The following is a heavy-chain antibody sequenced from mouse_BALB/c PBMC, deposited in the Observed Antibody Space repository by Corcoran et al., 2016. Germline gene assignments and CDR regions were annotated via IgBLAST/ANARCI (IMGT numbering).Heavy chain of an antibody. CDR1: GYTFTSSV. V-gene: IGHV1S136*01. D-gene: IGHD2-1*01. J-gene: IGHJ4*01. CDR3: ASYYDYAMDY. CDR2: INPYNDGT. Sequence: EVQLPQSGPELVKPGASGTMSCNASGYTFTSSVMHWVKQKPGQGLEWIGYINPYNDGTKYNEKFKGKATLISDKSSSTAYMELSSLTSEDSAVYYCASYYDYAMDYGGQGTSVTVSS.